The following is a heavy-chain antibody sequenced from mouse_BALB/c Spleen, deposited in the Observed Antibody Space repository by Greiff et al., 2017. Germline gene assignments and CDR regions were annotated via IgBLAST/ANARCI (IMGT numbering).Heavy chain of an antibody. CDR1: GYTFTDYY. J-gene: IGHJ2*01. Sequence: VQLKQSGPELVKPGASVKMSCKASGYTFTDYYMDWVKQSHGESFEWIGRVNPYNGGTSYNQKFKGKATLTVDKSSSTAYMELNSLTSEDSAVYYCARKTGTGVFDYWGQGTTLTVSS. CDR2: VNPYNGGT. V-gene: IGHV1-19*01. CDR3: ARKTGTGVFDY. D-gene: IGHD4-1*01.